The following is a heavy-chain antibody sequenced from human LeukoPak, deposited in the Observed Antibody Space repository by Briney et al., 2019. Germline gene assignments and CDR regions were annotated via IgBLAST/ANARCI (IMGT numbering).Heavy chain of an antibody. V-gene: IGHV3-23*01. Sequence: PGGSLRLSCVASGFTFSSYAMTWVRQAPGKGLEWVSAISGSGGSTYYADSVKGRLTISRDNSKNTLYLQMNSLRAEDTAVYYCAKEGTGTTSVTSAFDFWGQGTLVTVSS. CDR3: AKEGTGTTSVTSAFDF. CDR2: ISGSGGST. J-gene: IGHJ4*02. CDR1: GFTFSSYA. D-gene: IGHD1-1*01.